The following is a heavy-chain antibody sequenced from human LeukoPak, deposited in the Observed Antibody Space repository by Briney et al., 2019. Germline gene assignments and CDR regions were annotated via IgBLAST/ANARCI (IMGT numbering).Heavy chain of an antibody. J-gene: IGHJ5*02. V-gene: IGHV4-39*07. Sequence: PSETLSLTCTVSGGSISSSSYYWGWLRQPPGKGLEWIGSIYYSGSTYYNPSLKSRVTISVDTSKNQFSLKLSSVTAADTAVYYCAGAAAGTWWFDPWGQGTPVTVSS. CDR1: GGSISSSSYY. D-gene: IGHD6-13*01. CDR3: AGAAAGTWWFDP. CDR2: IYYSGST.